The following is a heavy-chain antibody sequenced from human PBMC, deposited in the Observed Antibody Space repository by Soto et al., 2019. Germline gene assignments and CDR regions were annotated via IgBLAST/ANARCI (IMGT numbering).Heavy chain of an antibody. V-gene: IGHV1-69*06. D-gene: IGHD1-26*01. CDR2: IVVDSNTA. Sequence: QVVLLQSGAEVKEPGSSVRVSCQVSGSTFNNFAFSWVRQAPGHGPEWMGGIVVDSNTAEYSQRFQDRVTINADTYTDTLYMELGSLTFEDTAVYYCARAIKRWEVNYYFDFWGQGTLVTVSS. CDR3: ARAIKRWEVNYYFDF. CDR1: GSTFNNFA. J-gene: IGHJ4*02.